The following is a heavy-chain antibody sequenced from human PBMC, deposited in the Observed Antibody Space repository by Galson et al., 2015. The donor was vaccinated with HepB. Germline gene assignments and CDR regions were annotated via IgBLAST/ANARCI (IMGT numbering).Heavy chain of an antibody. V-gene: IGHV3-30-3*01. D-gene: IGHD1-26*01. CDR2: ISDDGSNK. J-gene: IGHJ4*02. CDR1: GFNFSSYA. Sequence: SLRLSCAASGFNFSSYAMQWVRQAPGKGLEWVAVISDDGSNKYYADSVKGRFTISRDNSKNTLYLQMNSLRAEDTAVYYCARESSGSYSLFDYWGQGTLVTVSS. CDR3: ARESSGSYSLFDY.